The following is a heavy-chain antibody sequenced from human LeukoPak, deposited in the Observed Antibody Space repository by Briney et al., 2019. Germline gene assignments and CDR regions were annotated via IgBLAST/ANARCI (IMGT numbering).Heavy chain of an antibody. CDR1: GYTFTGYY. D-gene: IGHD5-18*01. CDR3: AREPGYSYGYDAFDI. J-gene: IGHJ3*02. V-gene: IGHV1-2*02. CDR2: INPNSGGT. Sequence: ASVKVSCKASGYTFTGYYMHWVRQAPGQGLEWMGWINPNSGGTNYAQNFQGRVTMTRDTSISSAYMELSRLRSDDTAVYYCAREPGYSYGYDAFDIWGQGTMVTVSS.